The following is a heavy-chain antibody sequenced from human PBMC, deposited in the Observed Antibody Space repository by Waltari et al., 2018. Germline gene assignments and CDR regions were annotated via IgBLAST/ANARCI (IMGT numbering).Heavy chain of an antibody. D-gene: IGHD2-2*01. CDR2: IGAYNGNT. J-gene: IGHJ4*02. V-gene: IGHV1-18*01. CDR1: GYTLSISG. Sequence: QVRLVQSAAEVKKPGASVKVSCKASGYTLSISGISWVRRAPGQGLEWMGWIGAYNGNTDYAQKFRGRVTLTTDRSTNTAYMELRSLRSDDTAFYYCASSSFCSSTTCYLGYWGQGTLVTVSS. CDR3: ASSSFCSSTTCYLGY.